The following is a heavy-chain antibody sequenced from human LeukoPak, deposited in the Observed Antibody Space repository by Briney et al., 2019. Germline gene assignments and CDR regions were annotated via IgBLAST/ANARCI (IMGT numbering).Heavy chain of an antibody. V-gene: IGHV4-39*01. CDR2: VYYSGHT. CDR3: VSSPRVRGDLGSWHPHYYGIDV. J-gene: IGHJ6*02. CDR1: GGSIISSSYF. Sequence: SETLSLTCTVSGGSIISSSYFWGWIRPPPGKGLEWIGSVYYSGHTYYNPSLQSRVTISVDTSKDQFSLKLPSVTAADTAVYHCVSSPRVRGDLGSWHPHYYGIDVWGPGTTVTVSS. D-gene: IGHD3-10*01.